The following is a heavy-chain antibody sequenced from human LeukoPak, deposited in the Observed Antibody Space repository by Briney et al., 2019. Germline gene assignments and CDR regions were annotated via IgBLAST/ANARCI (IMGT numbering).Heavy chain of an antibody. V-gene: IGHV3-23*01. J-gene: IGHJ4*02. CDR2: ISGSGENT. CDR1: GFTFSSYA. D-gene: IGHD6-6*01. Sequence: PGGSLRLSCAASGFTFSSYAMSWVRQAPGKGLEWVSTISGSGENTYYADSVKGRFTISRDNSQNTLYLQMNSLGAEDTAVYYCAKDRRSSSPRTFDYWGQGTLVTVSS. CDR3: AKDRRSSSPRTFDY.